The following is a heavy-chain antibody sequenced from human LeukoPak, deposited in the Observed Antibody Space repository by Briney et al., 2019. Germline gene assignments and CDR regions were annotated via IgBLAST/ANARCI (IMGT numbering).Heavy chain of an antibody. CDR1: GFTFDDYT. V-gene: IGHV3-43*01. J-gene: IGHJ4*02. CDR2: ISWDGGST. D-gene: IGHD6-6*01. CDR3: AKDLGYSSSSFAFDY. Sequence: PGGSLRLSCAASGFTFDDYTMHWVRQAPGKGLEWVSLISWDGGSTYYADSVKGRFTISRDNSKNSLYLQMNSLRTEGTALYYCAKDLGYSSSSFAFDYWGQGTLVTVSS.